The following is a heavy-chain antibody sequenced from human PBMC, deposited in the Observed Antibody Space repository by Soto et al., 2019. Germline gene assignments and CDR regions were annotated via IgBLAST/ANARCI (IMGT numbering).Heavy chain of an antibody. CDR1: GASVSHGY. CDR2: MYFGGSF. Sequence: QMQLQASGPGLVKPSETLSLTCNVSGASVSHGYWSWIRQPPGKGLEWIGFMYFGGSFNYNPSLTSRATISVETSKNPFSMKLTSVTASDTAVYYCARSYYDSTGFAVDPWCQGTLVTVSS. V-gene: IGHV4-59*02. CDR3: ARSYYDSTGFAVDP. J-gene: IGHJ5*02. D-gene: IGHD3-22*01.